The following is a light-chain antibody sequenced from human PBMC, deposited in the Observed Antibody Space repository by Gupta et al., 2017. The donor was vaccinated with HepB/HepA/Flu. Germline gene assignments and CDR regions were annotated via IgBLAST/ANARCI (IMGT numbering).Light chain of an antibody. Sequence: NFMLTQPHSVSESPGKTVTISCTGSSGSIASHYVQWYQQRPGSAPTTVIYEDNQRPAGVPDRVSGSIASSANSASLTISGLKTEDEADYYCQSYDSSNRDVVFGGGTKLTVL. CDR2: EDN. CDR1: SGSIASHY. J-gene: IGLJ2*01. V-gene: IGLV6-57*02. CDR3: QSYDSSNRDVV.